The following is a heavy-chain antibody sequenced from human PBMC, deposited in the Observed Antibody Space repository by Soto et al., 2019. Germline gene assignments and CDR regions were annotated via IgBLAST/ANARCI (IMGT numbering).Heavy chain of an antibody. CDR1: GYTFTSYG. CDR2: INAGNGNT. CDR3: ARDPNDSSAYYHHYYSCMDV. V-gene: IGHV1-3*01. J-gene: IGHJ6*02. D-gene: IGHD3-22*01. Sequence: QIQLMQSGAEVKKPGASVKVSCKASGYTFTSYGIHWVRQAPGQRLEWTGWINAGNGNTKYSEKFQGRVTITRDTSASTAYLELSSLRSEDTAVYYCARDPNDSSAYYHHYYSCMDVWGQGTTVTVSS.